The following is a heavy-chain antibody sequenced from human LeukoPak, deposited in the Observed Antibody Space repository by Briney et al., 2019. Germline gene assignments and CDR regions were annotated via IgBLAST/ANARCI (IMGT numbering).Heavy chain of an antibody. CDR1: GFTFGSYG. V-gene: IGHV3-23*01. D-gene: IGHD3-22*01. CDR2: ITPNADRT. J-gene: IGHJ1*01. Sequence: GGSLRLSCAASGFTFGSYGMSWVRQAPGKGLEWVSFITPNADRTSYADSVEGRFTISRVNPRNTLYMQMNSLRDEDTAVYYCAIMHGYYDGSGYWVQWGQGTLVTVSS. CDR3: AIMHGYYDGSGYWVQ.